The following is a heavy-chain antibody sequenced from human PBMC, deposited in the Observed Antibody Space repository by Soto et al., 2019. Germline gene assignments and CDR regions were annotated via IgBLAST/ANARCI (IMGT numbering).Heavy chain of an antibody. V-gene: IGHV4-30-4*01. D-gene: IGHD5-12*01. J-gene: IGHJ6*02. CDR1: GGSISSGDYY. CDR2: IYYSGST. Sequence: SETLSLTCTFSGGSISSGDYYWSWIRQPPGKGLEWIGYIYYSGSTYYNPSLKSRVTISVDTSKNQFSLKLSSVTAADTAVYYCARGGGYEYYYYGMDVWGQGTTVTVSS. CDR3: ARGGGYEYYYYGMDV.